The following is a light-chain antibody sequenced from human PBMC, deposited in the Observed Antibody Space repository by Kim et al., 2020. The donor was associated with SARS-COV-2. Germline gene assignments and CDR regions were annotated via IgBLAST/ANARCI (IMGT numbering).Light chain of an antibody. J-gene: IGLJ1*01. V-gene: IGLV2-14*04. Sequence: SPGQSIPIPCTGTSSDVGGYNYVSWYQQYPGKAPKLMIYDVSKRPSGVSNRFSGSASGYTASLTISGLQVDDEADYYCSSYTTGITRFGTGTKVTVL. CDR1: SSDVGGYNY. CDR3: SSYTTGITR. CDR2: DVS.